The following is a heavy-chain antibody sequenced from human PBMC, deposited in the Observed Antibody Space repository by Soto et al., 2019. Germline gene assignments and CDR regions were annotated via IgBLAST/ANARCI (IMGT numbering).Heavy chain of an antibody. J-gene: IGHJ6*03. CDR2: ISHSENT. Sequence: PSETLSLTCGVSSGSISSSNWWSWVRQPPGKGLEWIGEISHSENTNYNPSLKSRVTISVGKSKNQFSLNLSSVTAADTAVYYCARSHIVVVPPGTYYYMDVWGNGTTVTVSS. V-gene: IGHV4-4*02. D-gene: IGHD2-15*01. CDR1: SGSISSSNW. CDR3: ARSHIVVVPPGTYYYMDV.